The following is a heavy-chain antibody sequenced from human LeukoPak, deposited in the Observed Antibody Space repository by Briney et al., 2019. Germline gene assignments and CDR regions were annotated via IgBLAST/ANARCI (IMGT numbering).Heavy chain of an antibody. Sequence: ASVKVSCKASGGTFNSYGISWVRQAPGQGLEWMGGIIPIFGTANYAQKVQGRVTITTDESTTTAYMELSSLRSEDTAVYYCARARSPSSGYLLRDHNWFDPWGQGTLVTVSS. CDR2: IIPIFGTA. J-gene: IGHJ5*02. CDR3: ARARSPSSGYLLRDHNWFDP. V-gene: IGHV1-69*05. CDR1: GGTFNSYG. D-gene: IGHD3-22*01.